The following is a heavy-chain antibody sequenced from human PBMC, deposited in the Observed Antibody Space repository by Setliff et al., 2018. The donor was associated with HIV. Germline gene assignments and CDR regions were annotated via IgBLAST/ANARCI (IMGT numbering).Heavy chain of an antibody. Sequence: SETLSLTCTVSGASISGHYWTWIRQPPGKGLEWIGYVYYNGITNYNPSLKSRVTISLDTSNSQFSPKLSSLTAADTAVYYCARVSYYGSFYYNYYMDVWGKGTTVTVS. CDR2: VYYNGIT. D-gene: IGHD3-10*01. J-gene: IGHJ6*03. CDR1: GASISGHY. V-gene: IGHV4-59*11. CDR3: ARVSYYGSFYYNYYMDV.